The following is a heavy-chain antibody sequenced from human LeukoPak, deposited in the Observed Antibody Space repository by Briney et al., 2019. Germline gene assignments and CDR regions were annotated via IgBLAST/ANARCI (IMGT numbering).Heavy chain of an antibody. Sequence: SETLSLTCAVYGGSFTSYYWSWIRQPPGKGLEWIGEINHSGGTNYSPSLKSRVTISVDTSKNQFSLKLSSVTAADTAVYYCARGLLEITMVRGVVCYMDVWGKGTTVTVSS. J-gene: IGHJ6*03. CDR3: ARGLLEITMVRGVVCYMDV. D-gene: IGHD3-10*01. CDR1: GGSFTSYY. V-gene: IGHV4-34*01. CDR2: INHSGGT.